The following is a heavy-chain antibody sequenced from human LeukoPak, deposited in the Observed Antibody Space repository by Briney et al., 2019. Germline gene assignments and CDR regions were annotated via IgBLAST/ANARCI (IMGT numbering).Heavy chain of an antibody. CDR1: GFSISDYV. Sequence: GGSLRLSCAASGFSISDYVMHWVRQAPGKGLEWVALIWYDGSNKYYPDSVKGRFTVSRDNSKNTLYLQINSLIAEDTAVYYCAKESDLWNIYYRGGGLGHWGQGTLVTVSS. CDR2: IWYDGSNK. V-gene: IGHV3-33*06. CDR3: AKESDLWNIYYRGGGLGH. J-gene: IGHJ5*02. D-gene: IGHD3-3*01.